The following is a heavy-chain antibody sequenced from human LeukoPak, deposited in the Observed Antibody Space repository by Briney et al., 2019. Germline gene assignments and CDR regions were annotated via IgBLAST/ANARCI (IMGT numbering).Heavy chain of an antibody. CDR1: GYTFTTYG. V-gene: IGHV1-18*01. CDR2: ISGYNGKT. CDR3: ARLKDYYYSSSSPTGVDFDL. D-gene: IGHD3-10*01. J-gene: IGHJ4*02. Sequence: ASVKVSCKASGYTFTTYGITWVRQAPGQGLEWMGWISGYNGKTNYAQKLQGRVTMTTDTSTSTAYMELRSLRSDDTAVYYCARLKDYYYSSSSPTGVDFDLWGQGTLVTVSA.